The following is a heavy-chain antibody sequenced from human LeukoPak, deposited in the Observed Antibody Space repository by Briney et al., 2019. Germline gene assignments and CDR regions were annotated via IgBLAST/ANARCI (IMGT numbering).Heavy chain of an antibody. D-gene: IGHD3-10*01. Sequence: GESLKISCKGSGYSFTSYWIGWVRQMPGKGLEGMGIIYPGDSDTRYSPSLQGQVTISADKSISTAYLQWSSLKAADTAMYYCARRGGSASYSIDYWGQGTLVTVSS. V-gene: IGHV5-51*01. CDR2: IYPGDSDT. CDR3: ARRGGSASYSIDY. J-gene: IGHJ4*02. CDR1: GYSFTSYW.